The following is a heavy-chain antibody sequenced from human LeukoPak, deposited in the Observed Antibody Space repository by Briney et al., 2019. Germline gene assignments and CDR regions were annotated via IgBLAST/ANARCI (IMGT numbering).Heavy chain of an antibody. CDR1: GFTVSSNC. CDR3: ARVYYGDYGFDY. CDR2: IYSCGST. V-gene: IGHV3-66*03. D-gene: IGHD4-17*01. J-gene: IGHJ4*02. Sequence: PGGSLRLSCAASGFTVSSNCMSWVRQAPGKGLEWVSVIYSCGSTYYADSVKGRFTISRDNSKNTLYLQMNSLRAEDTAVYYCARVYYGDYGFDYWDQGTLVTVSS.